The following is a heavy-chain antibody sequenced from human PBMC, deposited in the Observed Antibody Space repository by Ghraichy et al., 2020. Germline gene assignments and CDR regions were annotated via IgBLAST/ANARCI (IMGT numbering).Heavy chain of an antibody. V-gene: IGHV1-2*02. CDR3: ARSTRSYSSGWFFVIY. CDR2: INPNSGGT. Sequence: ASVKVSCKASGYTFTGYYMHWVRQAPGQGLEWMGWINPNSGGTNYAQKFQGRVTMTRDTSISTAYMELSRLRSDDTAVYYCARSTRSYSSGWFFVIYWGQGTLVTVSS. J-gene: IGHJ4*02. D-gene: IGHD6-19*01. CDR1: GYTFTGYY.